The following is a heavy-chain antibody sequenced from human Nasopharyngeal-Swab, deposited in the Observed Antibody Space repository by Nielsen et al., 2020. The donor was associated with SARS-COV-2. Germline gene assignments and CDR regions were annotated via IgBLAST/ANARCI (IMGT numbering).Heavy chain of an antibody. J-gene: IGHJ4*02. CDR2: ISSSSSTI. D-gene: IGHD3-16*01. CDR1: GFTFSSYS. V-gene: IGHV3-48*01. Sequence: GESLKISCAASGFTFSSYSMNWVRQAPGKGLEWVSYISSSSSTIYYADSVKGRFTISRDNAKNSLYLQMNSLRAEDTAIYYCAKDYRLQDPKHFDSWSQGILVTVSS. CDR3: AKDYRLQDPKHFDS.